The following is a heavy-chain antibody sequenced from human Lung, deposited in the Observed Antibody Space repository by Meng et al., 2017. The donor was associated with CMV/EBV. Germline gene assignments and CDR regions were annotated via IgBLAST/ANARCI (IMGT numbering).Heavy chain of an antibody. CDR3: ARDGGKYCSSTSCKSKYYYYGMDV. J-gene: IGHJ6*02. CDR1: GGSISSSSYY. CDR2: IYYSGST. D-gene: IGHD2-2*01. Sequence: SETXSLXXTVSGGSISSSSYYWGWIRQPPGKGLEWIGSIYYSGSTYYNPSLKSRVTISVDTSKNQFSLKLSSVTAADTAVYYCARDGGKYCSSTSCKSKYYYYGMDVWGQGTTVXVSS. V-gene: IGHV4-39*07.